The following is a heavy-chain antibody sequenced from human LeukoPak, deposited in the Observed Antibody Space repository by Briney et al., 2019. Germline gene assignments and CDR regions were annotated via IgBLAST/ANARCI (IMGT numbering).Heavy chain of an antibody. J-gene: IGHJ4*02. CDR3: ARTTMIAREYYFDY. V-gene: IGHV3-21*01. CDR1: GFTFSSYS. Sequence: GGSLRLPCAASGFTFSSYSMNWVRQAPGKGLEWVSSISSSSSYIYYADSVKGRFTISRDNAKNSLYLQMNSLRAEDTAVYYCARTTMIAREYYFDYWGQGTLVTVSS. D-gene: IGHD3-22*01. CDR2: ISSSSSYI.